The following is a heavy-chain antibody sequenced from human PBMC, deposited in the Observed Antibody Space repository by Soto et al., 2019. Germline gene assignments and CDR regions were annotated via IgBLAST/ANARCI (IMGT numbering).Heavy chain of an antibody. CDR1: GFTFAHYA. Sequence: QAQLVESGGGVVQPGTSLRLSCAASGFTFAHYAMHWVRHSPGKGLEWVAFMSHDENRKLYSDSVKGRFTISRDNSKSTLYLQMSRLRAEDTAVYYCAKDYDFWSASVNPYFDSWCLGTLVTVSS. CDR2: MSHDENRK. J-gene: IGHJ4*02. D-gene: IGHD3-3*01. CDR3: AKDYDFWSASVNPYFDS. V-gene: IGHV3-30*18.